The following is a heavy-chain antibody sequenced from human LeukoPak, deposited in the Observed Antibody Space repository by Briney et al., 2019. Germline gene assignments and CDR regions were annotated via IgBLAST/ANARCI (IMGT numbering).Heavy chain of an antibody. V-gene: IGHV3-49*03. D-gene: IGHD1-26*01. CDR2: ISSKLYGGTI. Sequence: GGSLRLSCTASGFIFGDYAMSWFRQAPGKGLEWVGFISSKLYGGTIKYAASVRGRFTISRDDSKSIAYLQMNSLKIEDTAVYYCTRDGSASYAGFNYWGQGTLVTVSS. J-gene: IGHJ4*02. CDR3: TRDGSASYAGFNY. CDR1: GFIFGDYA.